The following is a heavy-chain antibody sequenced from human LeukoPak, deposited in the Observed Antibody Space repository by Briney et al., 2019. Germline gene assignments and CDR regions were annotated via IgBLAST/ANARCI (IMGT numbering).Heavy chain of an antibody. J-gene: IGHJ6*03. V-gene: IGHV1-8*01. D-gene: IGHD3/OR15-3a*01. CDR1: GYTFTSYD. CDR3: ARALSWTTESYYYMDV. Sequence: GASVKVSCKASGYTFTSYDINWVRQATGQGLEWMGWMNPSSGNTGYAQKFQGRVTMTKNTSITTAYMDLSSLRSEDTAVHYCARALSWTTESYYYMDVWGKGTTVTVSS. CDR2: MNPSSGNT.